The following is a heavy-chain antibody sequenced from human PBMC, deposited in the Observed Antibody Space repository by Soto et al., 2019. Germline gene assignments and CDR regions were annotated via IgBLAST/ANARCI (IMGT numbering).Heavy chain of an antibody. Sequence: ASVKVSCKASGYTFTSYDINWVRQATGQGLEWMGWMNPNSGNTGYAQKFQGRVTMTRNISISTAYMELSSLRSEDTAVYYCARASQYYDFWSGYYVFWFDPWGQGTLVTVSS. J-gene: IGHJ5*02. V-gene: IGHV1-8*01. D-gene: IGHD3-3*01. CDR2: MNPNSGNT. CDR1: GYTFTSYD. CDR3: ARASQYYDFWSGYYVFWFDP.